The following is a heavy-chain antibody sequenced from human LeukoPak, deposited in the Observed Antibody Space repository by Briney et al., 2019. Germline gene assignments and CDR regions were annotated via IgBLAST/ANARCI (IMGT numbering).Heavy chain of an antibody. CDR1: GGTFSSSA. CDR3: ARDLMGSRNDGSNWFDP. Sequence: SVKVSCKASGGTFSSSAISWVRQAPGQGLEWMGGIIPIFGTANYAQKFQGRVTITTDESTSTAYMELSSLRSEDTAVYYCARDLMGSRNDGSNWFDPWGQGTLVTVSS. V-gene: IGHV1-69*05. J-gene: IGHJ5*02. CDR2: IIPIFGTA. D-gene: IGHD2-15*01.